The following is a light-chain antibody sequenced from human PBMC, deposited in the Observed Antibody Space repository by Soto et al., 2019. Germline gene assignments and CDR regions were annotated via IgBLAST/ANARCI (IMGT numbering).Light chain of an antibody. Sequence: SVLAHPPSASGTPGHRVSISFSGSSSNIGSNTVNWYQQLPGTAPKLLIYSNNQRPSGVPDRFSGSKSGTSASLAISGLQSEDEADYYCAAWDDSLNGWVFGGGTQLTVL. CDR3: AAWDDSLNGWV. V-gene: IGLV1-44*01. CDR1: SSNIGSNT. CDR2: SNN. J-gene: IGLJ3*02.